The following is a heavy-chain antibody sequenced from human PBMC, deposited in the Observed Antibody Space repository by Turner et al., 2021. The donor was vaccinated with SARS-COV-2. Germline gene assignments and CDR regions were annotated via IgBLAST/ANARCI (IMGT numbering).Heavy chain of an antibody. V-gene: IGHV4-39*01. Sequence: QLQLQESGPGLVTPSETLSLTCTVSGGSISSSSYYWGWIRQPPGKGLDWIGSMYYSGSTYYNPSLKSRVTISVDTSKNQFSLKLSSVTAADTAVYYCARRSSRLGNWYFDLWGRGTLVTVSS. CDR3: ARRSSRLGNWYFDL. J-gene: IGHJ2*01. CDR1: GGSISSSSYY. D-gene: IGHD2-15*01. CDR2: MYYSGST.